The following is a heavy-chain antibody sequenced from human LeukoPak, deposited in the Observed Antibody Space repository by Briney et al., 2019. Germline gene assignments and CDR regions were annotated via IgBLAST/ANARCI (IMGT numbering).Heavy chain of an antibody. CDR2: ISGSGGST. V-gene: IGHV3-23*01. CDR1: GFTFSSYA. Sequence: PGGSLRLSCAASGFTFSSYAMSWVRQAPGKGLEWVSAISGSGGSTYYADSVKGRFTISRDNSKNTLYLQMNSLRAEDTAVYYGAKRPPYSGYEAHFDYWGQGTLVTVSS. CDR3: AKRPPYSGYEAHFDY. D-gene: IGHD5-12*01. J-gene: IGHJ4*02.